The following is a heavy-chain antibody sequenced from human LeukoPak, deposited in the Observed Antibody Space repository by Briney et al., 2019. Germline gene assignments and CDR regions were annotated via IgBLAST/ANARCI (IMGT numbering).Heavy chain of an antibody. CDR3: ARILKKRYSYGWGHNWFDP. CDR2: INHSGST. Sequence: PSETLSLTCAVYGGSFSGYYWSWIRQPPGKGLEWIGEINHSGSTNYNPSLKSRVTISVDTSKNQFSLKLSSVTAADTAVYYCARILKKRYSYGWGHNWFDPWGQGTLVTVSS. CDR1: GGSFSGYY. J-gene: IGHJ5*02. D-gene: IGHD5-18*01. V-gene: IGHV4-34*01.